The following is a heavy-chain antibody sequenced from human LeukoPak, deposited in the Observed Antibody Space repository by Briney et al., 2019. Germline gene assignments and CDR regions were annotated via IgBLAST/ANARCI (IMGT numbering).Heavy chain of an antibody. J-gene: IGHJ4*02. D-gene: IGHD2-2*01. CDR1: RFPFHDYH. CDR2: INNRGNYA. Sequence: GGFLGLSFAAPRFPFHDYHMERSRQAPGEGPEGISYINNRGNYANYRDSVKRRFTISRDNDKNSLSLQMNSLSPDDTAVYYCARAQRTSWCVYWGEGSVVSVCS. V-gene: IGHV3-11*05. CDR3: ARAQRTSWCVY.